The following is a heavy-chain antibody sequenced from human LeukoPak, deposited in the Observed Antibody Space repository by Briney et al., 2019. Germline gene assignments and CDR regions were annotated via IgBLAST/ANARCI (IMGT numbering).Heavy chain of an antibody. CDR2: IIPIFGTA. D-gene: IGHD2-2*01. Sequence: SVKVSCKASGGTFSSYAISWVRQAPGQGLEWMGGIIPIFGTANYAQKFQGRVTITADESTSTAYMELSSLRSEDTAVYYCAKEGYCSSTSCQALDYWGQGTLVTVSS. J-gene: IGHJ4*02. CDR3: AKEGYCSSTSCQALDY. V-gene: IGHV1-69*13. CDR1: GGTFSSYA.